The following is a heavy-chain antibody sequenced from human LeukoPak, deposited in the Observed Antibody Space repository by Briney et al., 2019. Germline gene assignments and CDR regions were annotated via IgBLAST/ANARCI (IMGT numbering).Heavy chain of an antibody. J-gene: IGHJ5*02. D-gene: IGHD3-10*01. V-gene: IGHV1-46*01. CDR1: GYTFTSYY. CDR3: AREAVNYYGSGSYYNWFDP. CDR2: INPSGSST. Sequence: ASVKVSCKASGYTFTSYYMHWVRQAPGQGLEWMGLINPSGSSTSYAQKFQGRLSLTRDMSTSTDYMELSSLRSEDTAVYYCAREAVNYYGSGSYYNWFDPWGQGTLVTVSS.